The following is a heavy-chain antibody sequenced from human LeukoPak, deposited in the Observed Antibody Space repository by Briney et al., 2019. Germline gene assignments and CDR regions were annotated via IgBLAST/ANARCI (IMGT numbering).Heavy chain of an antibody. CDR1: GFTFDDYA. D-gene: IGHD5-12*01. J-gene: IGHJ6*03. V-gene: IGHV3-20*04. CDR2: INWNGGST. CDR3: ARYPGYSDYDRYYYYYMDV. Sequence: GRSLRLSCAASGFTFDDYAMHWVRQAPGKGLEWVSGINWNGGSTGYADSVKGRLTVSRDNAKNSLYLQMNSLRAEDTALYYCARYPGYSDYDRYYYYYMDVWGKGTTVTVSS.